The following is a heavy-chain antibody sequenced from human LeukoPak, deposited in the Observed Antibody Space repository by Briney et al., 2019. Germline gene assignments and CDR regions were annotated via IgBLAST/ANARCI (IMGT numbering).Heavy chain of an antibody. D-gene: IGHD2-2*01. V-gene: IGHV4-59*01. J-gene: IGHJ4*02. Sequence: KPSETLSLTCTVSGGSISSYYWSWIRQPPGKGLEWNGYIYYSGSTNYNPSLKSGVTISVDTSKNQFSLKLSSVTAADTAVYYCARGAQYQPLPDYWGQGTLVTVSS. CDR1: GGSISSYY. CDR2: IYYSGST. CDR3: ARGAQYQPLPDY.